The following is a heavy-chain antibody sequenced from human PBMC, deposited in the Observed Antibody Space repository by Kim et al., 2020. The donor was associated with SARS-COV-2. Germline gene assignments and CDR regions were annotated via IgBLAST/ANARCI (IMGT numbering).Heavy chain of an antibody. CDR1: GFTFSSYG. CDR2: IWYDGSNK. D-gene: IGHD5-12*01. CDR3: AKEYSGYDPYYYYYYGMDV. V-gene: IGHV3-33*06. Sequence: GGSLRLSCAASGFTFSSYGMHWVRQAPGKGLEWVAVIWYDGSNKYYADSVKGRFTISRDNSKNTLYLQMNSLRAEDTAVYYCAKEYSGYDPYYYYYYGMDVWGQGTTVTVSS. J-gene: IGHJ6*02.